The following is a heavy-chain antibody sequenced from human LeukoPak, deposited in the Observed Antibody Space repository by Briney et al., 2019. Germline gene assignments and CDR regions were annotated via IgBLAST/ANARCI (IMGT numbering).Heavy chain of an antibody. V-gene: IGHV4-59*12. D-gene: IGHD3-9*01. CDR1: GGSISSYY. J-gene: IGHJ4*02. Sequence: PSETLSLTCIVSGGSISSYYWSWIRQPPGKGLEWIGYIFYSGSTYYNPSLKSRVTISVDTSKNQFSLKVSSVTAADTAVYYCARAPNFYDILTTYSIRGKYFDYWGQGTLVTVSS. CDR3: ARAPNFYDILTTYSIRGKYFDY. CDR2: IFYSGST.